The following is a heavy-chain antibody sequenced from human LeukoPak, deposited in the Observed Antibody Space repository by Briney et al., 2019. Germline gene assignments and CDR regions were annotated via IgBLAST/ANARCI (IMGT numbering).Heavy chain of an antibody. V-gene: IGHV6-1*01. CDR2: TYYKSKWYY. Sequence: SQTLSLTCAISGDSVSSNSAAWNWIRQSPSRGLEWLGRTYYKSKWYYGYAISVKSRITINPDISKDQFSLQLNSVTPEDTAVYYCTRGEIFDPWGQGTLVTVSP. CDR3: TRGEIFDP. J-gene: IGHJ5*02. CDR1: GDSVSSNSAA.